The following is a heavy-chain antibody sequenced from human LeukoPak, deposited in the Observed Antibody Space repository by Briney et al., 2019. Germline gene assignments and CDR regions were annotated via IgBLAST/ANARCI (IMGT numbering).Heavy chain of an antibody. D-gene: IGHD2-8*02. V-gene: IGHV4-61*02. CDR3: ARARFDTGYYYYYMDV. CDR1: AGSVSSGSYY. Sequence: PSQTLSLTCTVSAGSVSSGSYYWSWIRQPAGKGLVWIGRIYTSGSTNYNPSLKSRVTISVDTSKNQFSLKLSSVTAADTAVYYCARARFDTGYYYYYMDVWGKGTSVTVSS. J-gene: IGHJ6*03. CDR2: IYTSGST.